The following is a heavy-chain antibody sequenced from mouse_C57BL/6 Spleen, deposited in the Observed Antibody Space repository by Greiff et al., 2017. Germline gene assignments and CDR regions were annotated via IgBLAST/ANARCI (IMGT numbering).Heavy chain of an antibody. CDR2: IHPNSGST. V-gene: IGHV1-64*01. J-gene: IGHJ1*03. Sequence: QVQLQQPGAELVKPGASVKLSCKASGYTFTSYWMHWVKQRPGQGLEWIGMIHPNSGSTNYNEKFKSKATLTVDKSSSTAYMQLSSLTSEDAAVYDCARRIYYDYYWYFDVWGTGTTVTVSS. CDR3: ARRIYYDYYWYFDV. D-gene: IGHD2-4*01. CDR1: GYTFTSYW.